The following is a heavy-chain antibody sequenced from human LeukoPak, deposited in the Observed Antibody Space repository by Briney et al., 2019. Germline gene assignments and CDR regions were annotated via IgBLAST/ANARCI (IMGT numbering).Heavy chain of an antibody. J-gene: IGHJ6*03. CDR3: ARPPPIVVVAYSMDV. CDR2: ISSSSSYI. CDR1: GFTFSSYS. V-gene: IGHV3-21*01. Sequence: GGSLRLSCAASGFTFSSYSMNWVRQAPGKGLEWVSSISSSSSYIYYADSVKGRFTISRDNAKNSLYLQMNSLRAEDTAVYYCARPPPIVVVAYSMDVWGKGTTVTVSS. D-gene: IGHD2-15*01.